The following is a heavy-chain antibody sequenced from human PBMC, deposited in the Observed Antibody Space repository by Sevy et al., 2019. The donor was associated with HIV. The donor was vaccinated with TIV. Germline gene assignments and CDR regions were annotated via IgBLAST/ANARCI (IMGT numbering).Heavy chain of an antibody. CDR1: GFTFSNYE. Sequence: GGSLRLSCVVSGFTFSNYEINWVRQAPGKGLEWLSYISSSGSSIYYADSVKGRFTISRDNAKNSLYLQMSSLRAEDTAVYSCARGRYSYGMGAFDIWGQGTMVTVSS. D-gene: IGHD5-18*01. CDR3: ARGRYSYGMGAFDI. CDR2: ISSSGSSI. V-gene: IGHV3-48*03. J-gene: IGHJ3*02.